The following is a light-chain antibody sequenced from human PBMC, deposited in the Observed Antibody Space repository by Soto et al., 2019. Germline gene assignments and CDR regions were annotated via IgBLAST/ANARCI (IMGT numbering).Light chain of an antibody. CDR3: QQSNRLLS. V-gene: IGKV1-9*01. J-gene: IGKJ4*01. CDR2: HAS. CDR1: QGISPY. Sequence: DIHLTQSPSFLSASVGEGVTITFGGSQGISPYLSWYQPNLAKAPNLLIYHASSLEIGVPSRFSGSGSGTEFTLTISSLQPDDFATYSCQQSNRLLSFGGRTKVDI.